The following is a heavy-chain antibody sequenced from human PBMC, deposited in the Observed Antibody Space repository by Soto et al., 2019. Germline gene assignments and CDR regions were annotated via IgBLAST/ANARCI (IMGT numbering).Heavy chain of an antibody. CDR2: INTDGSST. J-gene: IGHJ4*02. CDR3: ARASGSNSHFDY. D-gene: IGHD1-26*01. CDR1: GLTFSSYW. V-gene: IGHV3-74*01. Sequence: EVQLVESGGGLVQPGGSLRLSCAASGLTFSSYWMHWVRQAPGKGLVWVSRINTDGSSTTYADSVKGRFTISRDNTKNTMYLPMNRLRVEDTAVYYCARASGSNSHFDYWGQGTLVTVSS.